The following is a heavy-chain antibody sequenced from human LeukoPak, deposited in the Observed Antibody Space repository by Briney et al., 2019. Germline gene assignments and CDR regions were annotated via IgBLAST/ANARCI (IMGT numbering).Heavy chain of an antibody. J-gene: IGHJ3*02. V-gene: IGHV3-21*01. Sequence: PGGSLRLSCAASGFTFSSYTMNWVRQAPGKGLEWVSSISSSSSYIYYADSVKGRFTISRDNAKNSLYLQMNSLRAEDTAVYYCARDFSVITFLDAFDIWGQGTMVTVSS. CDR1: GFTFSSYT. CDR3: ARDFSVITFLDAFDI. CDR2: ISSSSSYI. D-gene: IGHD3-22*01.